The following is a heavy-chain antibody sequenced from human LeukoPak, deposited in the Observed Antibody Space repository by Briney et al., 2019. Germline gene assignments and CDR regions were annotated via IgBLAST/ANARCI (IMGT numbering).Heavy chain of an antibody. D-gene: IGHD1-14*01. CDR1: GFSFSGYG. CDR3: AKDYNNGFDY. CDR2: IRYDGSTK. J-gene: IGHJ4*02. V-gene: IGHV3-30*02. Sequence: GGSLRLSCAASGFSFSGYGMHWVRQAPGKGLEWVTFIRYDGSTKSYADSVKGRFTIARDNSKNTLYLQMNSLRAEDTAVYFCAKDYNNGFDYWGRGALVTVSS.